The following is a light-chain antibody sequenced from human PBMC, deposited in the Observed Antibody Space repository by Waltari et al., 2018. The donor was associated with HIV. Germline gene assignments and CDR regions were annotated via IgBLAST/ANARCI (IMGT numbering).Light chain of an antibody. CDR1: SGHNTYA. CDR3: QTWGSGIRV. Sequence: QLVLTQSPSASASLGASVKLTCTLSSGHNTYAIAWHQQQPEKGPRYLMRPNSDGSHSKGDGIPARFSGSSSGSERYLIISSLQSEDEADYYCQTWGSGIRVFGGGTKLTVL. CDR2: PNSDGSH. J-gene: IGLJ3*02. V-gene: IGLV4-69*01.